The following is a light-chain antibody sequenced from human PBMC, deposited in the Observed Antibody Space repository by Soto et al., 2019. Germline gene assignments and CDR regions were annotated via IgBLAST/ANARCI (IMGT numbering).Light chain of an antibody. J-gene: IGLJ1*01. CDR1: SSDIGGYDY. CDR2: EVS. CDR3: SSYTTTTALFV. V-gene: IGLV2-14*01. Sequence: QSALTQPASVSGSPGQSITISCTGTSSDIGGYDYVSWFQQYPGKAPKLLIFEVSRRPSGVSDRFSASKSGNTASLTISGLQAEDEADYFCSSYTTTTALFVFGSGTKLTVL.